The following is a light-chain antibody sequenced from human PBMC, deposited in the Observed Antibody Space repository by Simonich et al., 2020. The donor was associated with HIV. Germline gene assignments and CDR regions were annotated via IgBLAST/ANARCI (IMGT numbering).Light chain of an antibody. CDR3: QQYGSSPFT. V-gene: IGKV3-20*01. CDR1: QSVSSN. J-gene: IGKJ3*01. Sequence: EIVMTQSPATLSVSPGERATLSCRASQSVSSNLAWYQQKPGQAPRLLIYGASTRATGIPDRFSGSGSGTDFTRTIARLAPEEFAMYYCQQYGSSPFTFGPGTKVEIK. CDR2: GAS.